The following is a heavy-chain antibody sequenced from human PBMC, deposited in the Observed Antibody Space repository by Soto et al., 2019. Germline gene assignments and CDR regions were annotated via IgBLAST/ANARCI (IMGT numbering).Heavy chain of an antibody. V-gene: IGHV1-69*13. D-gene: IGHD2-2*01. J-gene: IGHJ6*02. CDR3: ARNIVVVPAASLGGMDV. CDR1: GGTFRSYA. Sequence: ASVKVSCKASGGTFRSYAISWVRQAPGQGLEWMGWIIPIFGTANYAQKFQGRVTITADESTSTAYMELSSLRSEDTAVYYCARNIVVVPAASLGGMDVWGQGNTVTVSS. CDR2: IIPIFGTA.